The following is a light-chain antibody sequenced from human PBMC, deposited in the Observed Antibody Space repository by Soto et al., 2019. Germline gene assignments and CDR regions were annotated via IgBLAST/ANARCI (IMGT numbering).Light chain of an antibody. CDR1: QSVSNN. CDR2: GAS. CDR3: QQYNSGLHGWT. J-gene: IGKJ1*01. Sequence: EVVMTQSPATLSVSPGEKVTLSCRASQSVSNNLAWYLQRPGQRPRLLIYGASTRATDIPARFTGSGSGTEFTLTISSLQSEDFAVYYCQQYNSGLHGWTFGQGTKVEI. V-gene: IGKV3-15*01.